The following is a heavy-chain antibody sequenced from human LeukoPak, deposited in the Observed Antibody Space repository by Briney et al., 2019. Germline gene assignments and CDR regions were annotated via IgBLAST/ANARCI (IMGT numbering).Heavy chain of an antibody. CDR3: ARYDGDWYYYYYMDV. CDR1: GFTFSSYA. V-gene: IGHV3-23*01. D-gene: IGHD4-17*01. J-gene: IGHJ6*03. CDR2: ISGSGGST. Sequence: GGSLRLSCAASGFTFSSYAMSWVRQAPGKGLEWVSAISGSGGSTYYADSVKGRFTISRDNAKNSLYLQMNSLRAEDTAVYYCARYDGDWYYYYYMDVWGKGTTVTVSS.